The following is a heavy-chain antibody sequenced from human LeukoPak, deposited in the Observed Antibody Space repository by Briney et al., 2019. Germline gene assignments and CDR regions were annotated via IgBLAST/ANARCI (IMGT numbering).Heavy chain of an antibody. CDR3: ARDYYYDSSGYYPLDAFDI. CDR1: GYTFTGYY. CDR2: INPNSGGT. D-gene: IGHD3-22*01. J-gene: IGHJ3*02. V-gene: IGHV1-2*06. Sequence: GASVKVSCKASGYTFTGYYMHWVRQAPGQGLEWVGRINPNSGGTNYAQKFQGRVTMTRDTSISTAYMELSRLRSDDTAVYYCARDYYYDSSGYYPLDAFDIWGQGTMVTVSS.